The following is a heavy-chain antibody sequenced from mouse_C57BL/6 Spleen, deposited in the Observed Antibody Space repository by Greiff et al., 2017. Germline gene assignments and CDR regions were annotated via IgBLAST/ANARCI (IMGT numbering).Heavy chain of an antibody. CDR2: IWSDGST. CDR1: GFSLTSYG. Sequence: VQLQQSGPGLVAPSQSLSITCTVSGFSLTSYGVHWVRQPPGKGLEWLVVIWSDGSTTYNSALKSRLSISKDNSKSQVFLKMNSLQTDDTAMYYCARANWELNCFDYWGQGTTLTVSS. V-gene: IGHV2-6*03. D-gene: IGHD4-1*01. J-gene: IGHJ2*01. CDR3: ARANWELNCFDY.